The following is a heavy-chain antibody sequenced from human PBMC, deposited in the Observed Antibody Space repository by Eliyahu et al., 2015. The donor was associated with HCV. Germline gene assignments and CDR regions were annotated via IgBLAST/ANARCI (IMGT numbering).Heavy chain of an antibody. CDR3: ARVAYGDLDY. J-gene: IGHJ4*02. D-gene: IGHD4-17*01. Sequence: QVQLQESGPGLVKPSETLSLTCXVXGGSISSYYWSWIRQPPGKGLEWIGYIYYSGSTNYNPSLKSRVTISVDTSKNQFSLKLSSVTAADTAVYYCARVAYGDLDYWGQGTLVTVSS. V-gene: IGHV4-59*01. CDR1: GGSISSYY. CDR2: IYYSGST.